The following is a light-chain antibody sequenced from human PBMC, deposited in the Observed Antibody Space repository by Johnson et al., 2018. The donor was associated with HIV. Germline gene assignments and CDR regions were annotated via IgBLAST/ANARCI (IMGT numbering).Light chain of an antibody. J-gene: IGLJ1*01. CDR1: SSNIGNNY. Sequence: QSVLTQPPSVSAAAGQKVTISCSGSSSNIGNNYVFWYQQFPVTAPKLLIYENNKRPSGIPDRFSGSKSGTSATLGITGLQTGDEADYYCGTWDSNLSVGNVFGTGTKVTVL. V-gene: IGLV1-51*02. CDR3: GTWDSNLSVGNV. CDR2: ENN.